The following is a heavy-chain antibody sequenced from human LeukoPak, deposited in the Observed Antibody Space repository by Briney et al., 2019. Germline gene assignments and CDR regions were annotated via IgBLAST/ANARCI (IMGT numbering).Heavy chain of an antibody. Sequence: GGSLRLSCTTSGLIFSNYGFHWVRQAPGKGLQWVAFIRYDGSNTYYADSVKGRFTISRDNARNSLYLQMNSLRAEDTAVYYCARDPYSGTYGDTYYYYMDVWGKGTTVTISS. CDR3: ARDPYSGTYGDTYYYYMDV. J-gene: IGHJ6*03. CDR1: GLIFSNYG. CDR2: IRYDGSNT. D-gene: IGHD1-26*01. V-gene: IGHV3-30*02.